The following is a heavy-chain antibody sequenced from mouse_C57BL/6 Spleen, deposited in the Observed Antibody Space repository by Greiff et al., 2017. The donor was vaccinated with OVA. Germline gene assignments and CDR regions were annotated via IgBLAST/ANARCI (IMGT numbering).Heavy chain of an antibody. CDR1: GYTFTSYW. V-gene: IGHV1-59*01. Sequence: QVQLQQPGAELVRPGTSVKLSCKASGYTFTSYWMHWVKQRPGQGLEWIGVIDPSDSYTNYNQKFKGKATLTVDTSSSTAYMQLSSLTSEDSAVYYCARKRDYYGSFDYWGQGTTLTVSS. CDR2: IDPSDSYT. J-gene: IGHJ2*01. D-gene: IGHD1-1*01. CDR3: ARKRDYYGSFDY.